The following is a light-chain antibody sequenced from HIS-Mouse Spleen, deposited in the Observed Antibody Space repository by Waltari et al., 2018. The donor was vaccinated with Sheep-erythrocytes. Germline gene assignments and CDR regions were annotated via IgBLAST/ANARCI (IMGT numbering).Light chain of an antibody. CDR3: CSYAGSYNHV. CDR1: SSDVGRYNY. J-gene: IGLJ1*01. CDR2: DVS. V-gene: IGLV2-11*01. Sequence: QSALTPPRSVSGSPGQAVTLSCPAPSSDVGRYNYFSWYQQHPGKAPKLMIYDVSKRPSGVPDRFSGSKSGNTASLTISGLQAEDEADYYCCSYAGSYNHVFATGTKVTVL.